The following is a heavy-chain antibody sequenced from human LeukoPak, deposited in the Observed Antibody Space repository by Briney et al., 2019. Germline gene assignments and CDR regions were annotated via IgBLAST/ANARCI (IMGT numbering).Heavy chain of an antibody. CDR3: ARGGRAKYYFEY. V-gene: IGHV3-30*04. Sequence: GRSLRLSCAASGFTFSSYAMHWVRQAPGKGLEWVAIISYDGSDKHYADSVKGRFTISRDNSKNTLYLQMNSLRVEDTTVYYCARGGRAKYYFEYWGQGTLVTVPS. D-gene: IGHD3-16*01. J-gene: IGHJ4*02. CDR2: ISYDGSDK. CDR1: GFTFSSYA.